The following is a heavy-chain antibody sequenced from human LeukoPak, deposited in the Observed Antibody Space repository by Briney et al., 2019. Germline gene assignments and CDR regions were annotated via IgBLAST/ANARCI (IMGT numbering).Heavy chain of an antibody. V-gene: IGHV4-39*07. Sequence: PSETLSLTCTVSGGSISSSNYYWGWIRQPPGKGLEWIGSIYYSGSTYYNPSLKSRVTISVDTSKNQFSLRLSSVTAADTAVYYCASSTLDYDFWSGYYTKPFDYWGQGTLVTVSS. CDR3: ASSTLDYDFWSGYYTKPFDY. CDR2: IYYSGST. CDR1: GGSISSSNYY. J-gene: IGHJ4*02. D-gene: IGHD3-3*01.